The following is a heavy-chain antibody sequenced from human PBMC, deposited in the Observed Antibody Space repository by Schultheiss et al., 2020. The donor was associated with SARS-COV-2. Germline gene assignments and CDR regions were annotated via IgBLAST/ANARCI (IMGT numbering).Heavy chain of an antibody. CDR3: TTDRGYCSRTSCYYYFDY. V-gene: IGHV3-49*03. Sequence: GGSLRLSCTASGFTFGDYAMSWFRQAPGKGLEWVGFIRSKAYGGTTEYAASVKGRFTISRDDSKNTLYLQMNSLKTEDTAVYYCTTDRGYCSRTSCYYYFDYWGQGTLVTVSS. D-gene: IGHD2-2*01. CDR1: GFTFGDYA. J-gene: IGHJ4*02. CDR2: IRSKAYGGTT.